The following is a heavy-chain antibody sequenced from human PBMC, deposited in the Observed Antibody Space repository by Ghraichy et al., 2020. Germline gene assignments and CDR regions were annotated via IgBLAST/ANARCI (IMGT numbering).Heavy chain of an antibody. CDR1: SFSLSPYV. V-gene: IGHV3-30*02. CDR2: MRHDGANR. CDR3: ARGADAAYSYGSYYFDY. Sequence: GGSLRLSCAASSFSLSPYVMHWVRQAPGKGLEWVASMRHDGANRYYGDSVKGRFTISRDNSRNTLSLQMNSLITDDTGVYYCARGADAAYSYGSYYFDYWGQGTLVTVSS. D-gene: IGHD5-18*01. J-gene: IGHJ4*02.